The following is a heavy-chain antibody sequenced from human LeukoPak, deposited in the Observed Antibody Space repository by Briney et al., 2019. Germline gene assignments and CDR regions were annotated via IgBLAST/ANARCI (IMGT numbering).Heavy chain of an antibody. CDR3: ARVEYYDSSGYPYYYMDV. J-gene: IGHJ6*03. V-gene: IGHV4-59*01. D-gene: IGHD3-22*01. Sequence: SLETLSLTCTVSGGSISSYYWSWIRQPPGKGLEWIGYIYYSGSTNYNPSLKSRVTISVDTSKNQFSLKLSSVTAADTAVYYCARVEYYDSSGYPYYYMDVWGKGTTVTVSS. CDR2: IYYSGST. CDR1: GGSISSYY.